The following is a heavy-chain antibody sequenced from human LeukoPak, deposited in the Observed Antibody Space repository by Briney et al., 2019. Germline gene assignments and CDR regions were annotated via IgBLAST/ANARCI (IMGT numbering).Heavy chain of an antibody. CDR1: GFTFSSYS. Sequence: GGSMRLSCAASGFTFSSYSMNWVRKAPGKGLEWVSSINSSSSYIYYADSVKGRFTISRDNAKNSLYLQMNSLRAEDTAVYYCGRGVAYDFLTGYYRIDAFDIWGQGTMVTVSS. V-gene: IGHV3-21*01. J-gene: IGHJ3*02. CDR2: INSSSSYI. CDR3: GRGVAYDFLTGYYRIDAFDI. D-gene: IGHD3-9*01.